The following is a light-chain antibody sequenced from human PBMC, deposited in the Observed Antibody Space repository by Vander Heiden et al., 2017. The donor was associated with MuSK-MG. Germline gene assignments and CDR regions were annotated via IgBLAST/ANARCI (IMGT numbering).Light chain of an antibody. Sequence: DIVMTQSPLSLPVTPGEPASISCRSSQSLLHSNGYNYLDWDLQKPGQSPKRLIYWGSNRAYGVPDRVRGRGSGKECTLKISRVEAEDVGVYYCMQAIQTTRTFGQGTKVEIK. J-gene: IGKJ1*01. V-gene: IGKV2-28*01. CDR1: QSLLHSNGYNY. CDR2: WGS. CDR3: MQAIQTTRT.